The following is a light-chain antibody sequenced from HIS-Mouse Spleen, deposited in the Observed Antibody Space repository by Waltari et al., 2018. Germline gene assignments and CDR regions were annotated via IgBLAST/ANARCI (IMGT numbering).Light chain of an antibody. CDR2: EDS. CDR1: ALPKKY. Sequence: SYELTQPPSVSVSPGQTARITCSGDALPKKYAYWYQQKSGQAPVLVIYEDSKRPSGIPERFSGSSSGTIATLTISGAQVEDEADYYCYSTDSSGNHRVFGGGTKLTAL. CDR3: YSTDSSGNHRV. J-gene: IGLJ2*01. V-gene: IGLV3-10*01.